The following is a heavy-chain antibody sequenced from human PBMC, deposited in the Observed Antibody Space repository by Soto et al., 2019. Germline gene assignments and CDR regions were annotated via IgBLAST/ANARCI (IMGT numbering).Heavy chain of an antibody. V-gene: IGHV1-69*12. CDR2: IIPIFGTA. Sequence: QVQLVQSGAEVKKPGSSVKVSCKASGGTVSSYAISWVRQAPGQGLEWMGGIIPIFGTANYAQKFQGRVTXPADESTSTAYMELSSLRSEDTAVYYWARDPYSGGDRGHFDYVGQGTLVTVSS. D-gene: IGHD2-21*02. CDR3: ARDPYSGGDRGHFDY. J-gene: IGHJ4*02. CDR1: GGTVSSYA.